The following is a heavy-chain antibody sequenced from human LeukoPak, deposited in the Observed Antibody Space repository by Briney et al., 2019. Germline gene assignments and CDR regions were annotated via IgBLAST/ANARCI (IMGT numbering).Heavy chain of an antibody. V-gene: IGHV3-20*04. CDR1: GFTFDDYG. J-gene: IGHJ6*03. CDR2: INWNGDYK. CDR3: ARSYSSRSFYYMDV. Sequence: PGGSLRLSCAISGFTFDDYGMNWVRQAPGKGQEWVSGINWNGDYKHYADSVKGRFTISRDNAKNSLYLQMTSLRAEDTALYYCARSYSSRSFYYMDVWGKGTMVTVS. D-gene: IGHD6-13*01.